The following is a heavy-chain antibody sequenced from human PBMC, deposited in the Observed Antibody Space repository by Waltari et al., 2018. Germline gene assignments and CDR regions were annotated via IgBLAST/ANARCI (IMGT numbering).Heavy chain of an antibody. D-gene: IGHD2-21*01. J-gene: IGHJ6*02. CDR1: EYTFTSSY. V-gene: IGHV1-46*01. Sequence: QVQLVQSGAEVKKPGASVKISCKTSEYTFTSSYIHWVRQAPGQGRELMGIINPSGGSTIYAPKFQGRVTMTRDTSTSTVYMELSSLRSEDTAVYYCALDTGALWMDVWGQGTTVTVSS. CDR2: INPSGGST. CDR3: ALDTGALWMDV.